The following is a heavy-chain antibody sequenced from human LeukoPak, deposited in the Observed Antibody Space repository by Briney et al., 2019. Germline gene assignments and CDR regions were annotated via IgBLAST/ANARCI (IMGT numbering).Heavy chain of an antibody. CDR2: ISSSGSTI. V-gene: IGHV3-11*01. J-gene: IGHJ4*02. CDR1: GFTFSDYY. CDR3: ARESEAWIQLWLPIEY. D-gene: IGHD5-18*01. Sequence: GGSLRLSCAASGFTFSDYYMSWIRQAPGKGLEWVSYISSSGSTIYYADSVKGRFTISRDNAKNSLYLQMNSLRAEDTAVYYCARESEAWIQLWLPIEYWGQGTLVTVSS.